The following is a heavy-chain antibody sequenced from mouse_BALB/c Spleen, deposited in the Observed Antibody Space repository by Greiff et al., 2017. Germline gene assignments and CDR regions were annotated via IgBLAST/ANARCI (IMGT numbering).Heavy chain of an antibody. CDR1: GFTFSDSY. D-gene: IGHD2-4*01. CDR2: ISDGGSYT. CDR3: ARDRGYYYDVGFAY. V-gene: IGHV5-4*02. Sequence: EVKVVESGGGLVKPGGSLKLSCAASGFTFSDSYMYWVRQTPEKRLEWVATISDGGSYTYYPDSVKGRFTISRDNANNNLYLQMSSLKSEDTAMYYCARDRGYYYDVGFAYWGQGTLVTVSA. J-gene: IGHJ3*01.